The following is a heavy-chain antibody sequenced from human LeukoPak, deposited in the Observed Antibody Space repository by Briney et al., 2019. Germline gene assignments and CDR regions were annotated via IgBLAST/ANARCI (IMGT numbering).Heavy chain of an antibody. Sequence: GRSLRLSCAASGFTFSSYAMSCVPQAPGKGLEWASAISGSGGSPYYADSVKGRFTISRDNSKNTLYLQMNSLRAEDTAVYYCARAPTSLRYFDWLSRTFYYYGMDVWGQGTTVTVSS. CDR1: GFTFSSYA. V-gene: IGHV3-23*01. D-gene: IGHD3-9*01. CDR2: ISGSGGSP. CDR3: ARAPTSLRYFDWLSRTFYYYGMDV. J-gene: IGHJ6*02.